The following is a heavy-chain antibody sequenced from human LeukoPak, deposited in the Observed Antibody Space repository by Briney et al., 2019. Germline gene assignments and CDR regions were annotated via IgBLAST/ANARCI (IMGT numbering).Heavy chain of an antibody. V-gene: IGHV4-39*07. CDR3: ASLLRKGLQRTN. D-gene: IGHD1-14*01. CDR1: GGSISSTTYY. CDR2: LYYSGST. Sequence: IPSETLSLTCTVSGGSISSTTYYFVWIRQPPGKGLEWIGSLYYSGSTYYNPSLKSRVTISVDTSKNQFSLKLSSVTAADTAVYYCASLLRKGLQRTNWGQGTLVTVSS. J-gene: IGHJ4*02.